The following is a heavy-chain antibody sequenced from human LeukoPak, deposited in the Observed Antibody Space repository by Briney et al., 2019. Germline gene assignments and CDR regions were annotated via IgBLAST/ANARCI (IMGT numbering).Heavy chain of an antibody. J-gene: IGHJ4*02. CDR3: ASLDSAHPSGVH. Sequence: GGSLRLSCEASTFTFIPGWMSWVRQAPGKGLEWVAMMKRDGSEKLYVDSVRGRFTISRDNAKNSLYLQMDSLRDEDSALYYCASLDSAHPSGVHWGQGTLVIVSS. D-gene: IGHD5-18*01. V-gene: IGHV3-7*01. CDR1: TFTFIPGW. CDR2: MKRDGSEK.